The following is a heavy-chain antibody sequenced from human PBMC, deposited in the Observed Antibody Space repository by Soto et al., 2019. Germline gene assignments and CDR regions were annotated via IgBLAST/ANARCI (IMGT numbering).Heavy chain of an antibody. J-gene: IGHJ4*02. V-gene: IGHV4-34*01. Sequence: SETLSLTCAVYGGSFSGYYWSWIRQPPGKGLEWIGEINHSGSTNYNPSLKSRVTISVDTSKNQFSLKLSSVTAADTAVYYCARGRWTVVVVAATRFDYWGQGTLVTVSS. CDR1: GGSFSGYY. CDR2: INHSGST. D-gene: IGHD2-15*01. CDR3: ARGRWTVVVVAATRFDY.